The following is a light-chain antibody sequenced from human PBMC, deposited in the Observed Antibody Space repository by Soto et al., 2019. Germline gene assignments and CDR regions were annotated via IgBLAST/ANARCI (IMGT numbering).Light chain of an antibody. CDR1: QSISTS. Sequence: DIQMTQSPSSLSASVGDRVTITCQASQSISTSLNWYQQKPGKAPKLLIHTTSSLQRGVPSRFSGSGSGTDFTLTVDSLQPDDFATYYCQQSYSTPTFGQGTKVEIK. J-gene: IGKJ2*01. CDR2: TTS. V-gene: IGKV1-39*01. CDR3: QQSYSTPT.